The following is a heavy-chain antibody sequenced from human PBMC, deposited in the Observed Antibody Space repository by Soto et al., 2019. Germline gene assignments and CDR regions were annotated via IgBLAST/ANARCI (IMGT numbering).Heavy chain of an antibody. Sequence: SGFTFSSYSMNWVRQAPGKGLEWVSSISSSSSYIYYADSVKGRFTISRDNAKNSLYLQMNSLRAEDTAVYYCARVTWQAAMVLFDYWGQGTLVTVSS. CDR2: ISSSSSYI. V-gene: IGHV3-21*01. J-gene: IGHJ4*02. CDR3: ARVTWQAAMVLFDY. CDR1: GFTFSSYS. D-gene: IGHD5-18*01.